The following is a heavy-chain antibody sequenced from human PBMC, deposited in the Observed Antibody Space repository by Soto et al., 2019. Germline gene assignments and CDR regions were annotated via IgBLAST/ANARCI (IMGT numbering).Heavy chain of an antibody. CDR2: ISAYNGNT. V-gene: IGHV1-18*01. D-gene: IGHD6-19*01. J-gene: IGHJ6*02. CDR1: GYTFTSYG. CDR3: GRYCSGWESRDYSYGRDV. Sequence: QVQLVQSGAEVKKPGASVKVSCKASGYTFTSYGISWVRQAPGQGLEWMGWISAYNGNTNNAQKLQGRVTMTTDTSTRTAYMGLGSLRSGDTAVYYCGRYCSGWESRDYSYGRDVWGQGTTVTVSS.